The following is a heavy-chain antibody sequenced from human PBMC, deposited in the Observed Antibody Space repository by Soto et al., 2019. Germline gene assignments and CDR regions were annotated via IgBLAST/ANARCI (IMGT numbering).Heavy chain of an antibody. D-gene: IGHD6-13*01. J-gene: IGHJ4*02. CDR2: ISYDGSNK. CDR1: GFTFSSFA. CDR3: AASSSWYAGYFDY. V-gene: IGHV3-30-3*01. Sequence: GGSLRLSCAASGFTFSSFAMHWVRQAPGKGLEWVAVISYDGSNKYYADSVKGRFTISRDNSKNTLYLQMNSLRAEDTAVYYCAASSSWYAGYFDYWGQGTLVTVSS.